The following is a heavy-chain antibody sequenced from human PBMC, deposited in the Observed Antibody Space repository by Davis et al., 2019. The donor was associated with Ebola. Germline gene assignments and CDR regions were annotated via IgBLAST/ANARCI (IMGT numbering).Heavy chain of an antibody. Sequence: PGGSLRLSCTFSGGSISHFYWSWIRQPPEKGLEWIGSIYYSGSTNYNPSLKSRVSISVDTSKSQFSLKLTSVTAADTALYYCARDPGILGARDTFDIWGQGTMVTVSS. CDR2: IYYSGST. CDR1: GGSISHFY. J-gene: IGHJ3*02. CDR3: ARDPGILGARDTFDI. V-gene: IGHV4-59*01. D-gene: IGHD1-26*01.